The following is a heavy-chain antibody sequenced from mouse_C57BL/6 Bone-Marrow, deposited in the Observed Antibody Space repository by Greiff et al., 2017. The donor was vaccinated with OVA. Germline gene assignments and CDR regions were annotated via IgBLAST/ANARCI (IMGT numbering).Heavy chain of an antibody. Sequence: QVQLQEPGAELARPGASVKLSCKASGYTFTSYGISWVKQRTGQGLEWIGEIYPRSGNTYYNEKFKGKATLTADKSSSTAYMELRSLTSEDSAVYFCAGEYYGSRSYYFDYWGQGTTLTVSS. J-gene: IGHJ2*01. CDR2: IYPRSGNT. CDR3: AGEYYGSRSYYFDY. CDR1: GYTFTSYG. V-gene: IGHV1-81*01. D-gene: IGHD1-1*01.